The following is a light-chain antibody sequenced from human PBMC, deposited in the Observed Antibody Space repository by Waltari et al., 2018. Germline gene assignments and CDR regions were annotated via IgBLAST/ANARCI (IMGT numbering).Light chain of an antibody. V-gene: IGKV3-20*01. CDR1: QRVSRSY. CDR2: GAS. Sequence: EIVFTQSPGTLSLSPGERATLSCRASQRVSRSYLAWYQQKPGKAPRLLIYGASSRATGIPDRFSGSGSGTDFTLTINRLEPEDFAVYYCQQYGSSPWMFGQGTKVEIK. J-gene: IGKJ1*01. CDR3: QQYGSSPWM.